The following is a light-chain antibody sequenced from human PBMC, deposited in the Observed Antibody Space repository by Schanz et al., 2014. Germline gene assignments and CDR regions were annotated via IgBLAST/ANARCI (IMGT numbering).Light chain of an antibody. Sequence: QSALTQPPSASGSPGQSVTISCTGTSSDVGGYNFVSWYQQHPGKVPKLLIFEVSQRPSGVPDRFSGSKSGITASLTVSGLQAEDEADYYCSSYAGSSPYVFGTGTKVTVL. CDR1: SSDVGGYNF. V-gene: IGLV2-8*01. CDR2: EVS. CDR3: SSYAGSSPYV. J-gene: IGLJ1*01.